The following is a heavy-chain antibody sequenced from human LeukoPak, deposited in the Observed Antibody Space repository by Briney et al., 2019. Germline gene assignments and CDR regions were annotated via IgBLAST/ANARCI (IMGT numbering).Heavy chain of an antibody. CDR3: AVTIAAGGGSFDS. CDR2: IYYSGST. D-gene: IGHD6-13*01. J-gene: IGHJ4*02. Sequence: SETLSLTCTVSGGSISSHYWSWIRQPPGKGLEWIGYIYYSGSTNYNPSLKSRVTISVDTSKNQFSLKLSSVTAADTAVYYCAVTIAAGGGSFDSWGQGTLVTVSS. V-gene: IGHV4-59*11. CDR1: GGSISSHY.